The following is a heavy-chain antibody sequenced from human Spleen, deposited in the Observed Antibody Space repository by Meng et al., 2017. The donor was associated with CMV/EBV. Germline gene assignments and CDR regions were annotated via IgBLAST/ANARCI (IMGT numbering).Heavy chain of an antibody. D-gene: IGHD6-13*01. CDR2: IYPGDSDT. Sequence: GGSLRLSCKGSGYSFTSYWIGWVRQMPGKGLEWMGIIYPGDSDTRYSPSFQGQVTISADKSISTAYLQWSSLKASDTAMYYCARHRRIAAAGTDYYYGMDVWGQGTTVTVSS. CDR3: ARHRRIAAAGTDYYYGMDV. J-gene: IGHJ6*02. V-gene: IGHV5-51*01. CDR1: GYSFTSYW.